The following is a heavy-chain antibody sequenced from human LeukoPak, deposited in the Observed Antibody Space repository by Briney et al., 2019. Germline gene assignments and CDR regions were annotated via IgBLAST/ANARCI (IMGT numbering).Heavy chain of an antibody. CDR3: ARGVVVTAYDY. D-gene: IGHD2-21*02. Sequence: GESLQISCKGSGYNFTSYWIGWVRQMPGKGLEWMGIIYPGDSDTRYSPSFQGQVTISADKSISTAYLQWSSLKASDTAIYYCARGVVVTAYDYWGQGTLVTVSS. V-gene: IGHV5-51*01. CDR1: GYNFTSYW. J-gene: IGHJ4*02. CDR2: IYPGDSDT.